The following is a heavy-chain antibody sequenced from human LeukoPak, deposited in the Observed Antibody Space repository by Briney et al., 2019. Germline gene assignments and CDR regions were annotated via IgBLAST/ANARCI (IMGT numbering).Heavy chain of an antibody. CDR3: AKLTMIGDY. V-gene: IGHV3-30*18. J-gene: IGHJ4*02. CDR2: ISYDGSNK. D-gene: IGHD3-22*01. CDR1: GFTFSSYG. Sequence: GGSLRLSCAASGFTFSSYGMHWVRQAPGKGLEWVAVISYDGSNKYYADSVKGRFTISRDNSKDTLYLQMNSLRAEDTAVYYCAKLTMIGDYWGQGTLVTVSS.